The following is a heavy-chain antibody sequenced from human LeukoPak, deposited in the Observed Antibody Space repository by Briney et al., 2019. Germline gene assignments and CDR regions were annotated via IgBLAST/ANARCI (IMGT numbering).Heavy chain of an antibody. V-gene: IGHV3-30*03. Sequence: QPGGSLRLSCVASGFIFSDYGIQWVCQAPGKGLEWVAVISYDGSNKYYADSVKGRFTISRDNSKNTLYLQMNSLRAEDTAVYYCARDAIEQNYYYYMDVWGKGTTVTVSS. CDR3: ARDAIEQNYYYYMDV. CDR2: ISYDGSNK. D-gene: IGHD1/OR15-1a*01. J-gene: IGHJ6*03. CDR1: GFIFSDYG.